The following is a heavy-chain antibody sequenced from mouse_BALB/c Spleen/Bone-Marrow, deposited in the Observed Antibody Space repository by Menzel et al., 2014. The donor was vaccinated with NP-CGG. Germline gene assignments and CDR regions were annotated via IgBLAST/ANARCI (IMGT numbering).Heavy chain of an antibody. J-gene: IGHJ2*01. CDR3: ARSSFLRSYFDY. Sequence: QVQLQQSGAELARPGASVKMSCKASGYTFTRYTMHWVKERPGQGLEWIGYINPSTGYTNYNQKFKDKATLTADKSSSTAYMQLSSLTSEDSAVYYCARSSFLRSYFDYWGQGTTLTVSS. CDR1: GYTFTRYT. V-gene: IGHV1-4*01. CDR2: INPSTGYT. D-gene: IGHD1-2*01.